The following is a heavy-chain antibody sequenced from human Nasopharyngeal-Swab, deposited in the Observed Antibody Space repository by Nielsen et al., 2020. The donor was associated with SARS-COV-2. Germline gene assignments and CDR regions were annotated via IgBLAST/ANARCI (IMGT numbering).Heavy chain of an antibody. CDR2: IKQDGSEK. Sequence: GESLKISCAASGFTFSSYWMSWVRQAPGKGLEWVANIKQDGSEKYYVDSVKGRFTISRDNSKNTLHLQMNSLRAEDTAVYYCARDSGGYLDYWGQGTLVTVSS. CDR1: GFTFSSYW. CDR3: ARDSGGYLDY. J-gene: IGHJ4*02. D-gene: IGHD3-22*01. V-gene: IGHV3-7*01.